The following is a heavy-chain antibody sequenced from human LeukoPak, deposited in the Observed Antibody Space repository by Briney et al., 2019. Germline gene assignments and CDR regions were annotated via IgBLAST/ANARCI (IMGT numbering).Heavy chain of an antibody. V-gene: IGHV3-11*06. J-gene: IGHJ4*02. CDR1: GFIFTDYY. CDR2: IDSGSTST. Sequence: GGSLRLSCAASGFIFTDYYMSWVRQAPGKGLEWVSFIDSGSTSTKYADSVKGRFSISRDNAKNTLHLHMNSLRAEDTAVYYCARGRLSSGCYDDWGQGTLVTVSS. D-gene: IGHD6-19*01. CDR3: ARGRLSSGCYDD.